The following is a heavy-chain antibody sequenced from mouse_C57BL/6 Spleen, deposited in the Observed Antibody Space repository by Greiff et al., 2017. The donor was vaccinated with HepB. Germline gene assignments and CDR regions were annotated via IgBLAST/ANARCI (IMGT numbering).Heavy chain of an antibody. CDR3: AIYYYGSSPYYYAMDY. Sequence: QVQLQQPGAELVRPGSSVKLSYKASGYTFTSYWMHWVKQRPIQGLEWIGNIDPSDSETHYNQKFKDKATLTVDKSSSTAYMQLSSLTSEDSAVYYCAIYYYGSSPYYYAMDYWGQGTSVTVSS. CDR2: IDPSDSET. D-gene: IGHD1-1*01. J-gene: IGHJ4*01. V-gene: IGHV1-52*01. CDR1: GYTFTSYW.